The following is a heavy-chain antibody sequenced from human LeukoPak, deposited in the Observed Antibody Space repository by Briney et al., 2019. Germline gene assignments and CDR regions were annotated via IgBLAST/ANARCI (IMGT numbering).Heavy chain of an antibody. CDR1: GGSISSGGYY. CDR3: ARERAYYDSSAPYYFDY. D-gene: IGHD3-22*01. V-gene: IGHV4-31*03. Sequence: SQTLSLTCTVSGGSISSGGYYWSWIRQHPGKGLEWIGYIYYSGSTYYNPSLKSRVTISVDTSKNQFSLKLSSVTAADTAVYYCARERAYYDSSAPYYFDYWGQGTLVTVSS. CDR2: IYYSGST. J-gene: IGHJ4*02.